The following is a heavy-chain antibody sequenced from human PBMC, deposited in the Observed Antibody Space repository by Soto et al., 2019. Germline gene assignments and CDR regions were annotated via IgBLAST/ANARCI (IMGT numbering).Heavy chain of an antibody. J-gene: IGHJ3*02. Sequence: ASETLSLTCTVSGGSIRSYYWIWIRQPPGKGLEWIGYIYYSGSTNYNPSLKSRVTISVDTSKTQFSLKLTSVTAADTAAYYCGRVRENGGHGNAFDIWGQGTMVTVSS. CDR3: GRVRENGGHGNAFDI. CDR2: IYYSGST. V-gene: IGHV4-59*12. D-gene: IGHD2-8*01. CDR1: GGSIRSYY.